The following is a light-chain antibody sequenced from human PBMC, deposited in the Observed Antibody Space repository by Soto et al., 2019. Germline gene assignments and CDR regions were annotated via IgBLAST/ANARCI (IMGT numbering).Light chain of an antibody. CDR1: SSNIGSNT. Sequence: QSVLTQPPSMSGTPGQRVTISCSGSSSNIGSNTVNWYQQLPGTAPKLLIYSSDQRPSGVPDRVSGSKSGTSASLAISGLQPEDEADYFCAASHDSRNGGVFGGGTKVTVL. CDR3: AASHDSRNGGV. V-gene: IGLV1-44*01. CDR2: SSD. J-gene: IGLJ3*02.